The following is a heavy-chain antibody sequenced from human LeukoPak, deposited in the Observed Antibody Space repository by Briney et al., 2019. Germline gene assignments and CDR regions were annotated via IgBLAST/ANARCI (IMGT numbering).Heavy chain of an antibody. D-gene: IGHD2-2*01. Sequence: PGGSLRLSCAASGFTFSDYYMSWIRQAPGKGLEWVSAISGSGGSTYYADSVKGRFTISRDNSKNTLYLQMNSLRAEDTAVYYCAKDPRIRYCSSTSCPLNWFDPWGQGTLVTVSS. V-gene: IGHV3-23*01. CDR2: ISGSGGST. J-gene: IGHJ5*02. CDR1: GFTFSDYY. CDR3: AKDPRIRYCSSTSCPLNWFDP.